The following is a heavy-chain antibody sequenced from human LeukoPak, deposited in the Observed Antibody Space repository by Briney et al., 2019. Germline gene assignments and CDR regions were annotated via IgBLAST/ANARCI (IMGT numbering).Heavy chain of an antibody. V-gene: IGHV4-4*09. J-gene: IGHJ6*03. CDR2: IYTSGST. CDR1: GGSVSSYY. D-gene: IGHD1-7*01. CDR3: SRHIELAGTPVNYMDV. Sequence: SETLSLACTVSGGSVSSYYWSWIRQPPGKGLEWIGYIYTSGSTIYNPSLKSRLTISVDTSKSQFSLQLSSVTAADTAVYYCSRHIELAGTPVNYMDVWSKGTTVTVPS.